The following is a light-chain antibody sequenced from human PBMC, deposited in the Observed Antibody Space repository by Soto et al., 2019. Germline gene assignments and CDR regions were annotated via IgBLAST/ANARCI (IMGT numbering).Light chain of an antibody. CDR3: QQFNSHPFT. J-gene: IGKJ4*01. CDR2: AAS. V-gene: IGKV1-39*01. Sequence: DIQMTQSPSSLSASVGDRVTITCRASQSISRYLNWYQQRPGKAPKLLISAASTLQGGVPSRFSGSGSVTDFTLSISSLQPEDCATYYCQQFNSHPFTFGGGTKVDIK. CDR1: QSISRY.